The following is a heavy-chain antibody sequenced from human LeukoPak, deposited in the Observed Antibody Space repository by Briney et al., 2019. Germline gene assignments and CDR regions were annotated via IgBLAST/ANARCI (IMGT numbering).Heavy chain of an antibody. J-gene: IGHJ5*02. CDR3: GRTTAGCGNWFDP. Sequence: PGGSLRLSCAAPGFTVSSNYISWVRQAPGKGLEWVSIIYSGGSTYYADSVKGRFTISRDNSKNTVYLQMNSLRAEDTAVYYCGRTTAGCGNWFDPWGQGTLVTVSP. V-gene: IGHV3-53*01. CDR1: GFTVSSNY. CDR2: IYSGGST. D-gene: IGHD6-13*01.